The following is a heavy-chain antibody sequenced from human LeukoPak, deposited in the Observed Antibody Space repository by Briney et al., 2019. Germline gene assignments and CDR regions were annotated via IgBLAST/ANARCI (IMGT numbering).Heavy chain of an antibody. D-gene: IGHD3-3*01. CDR3: ARDHLGYDFWSGLRWNYYYMDV. J-gene: IGHJ6*03. Sequence: PGGSLRLSCAASGFTFSSYAMHWVRQAPGKGLEWVAVISYDGSNKYYADSVKGRFTISRDNSKNTLYLQMNSLRAEDTAVYYCARDHLGYDFWSGLRWNYYYMDVWGKGTTVTVSS. CDR2: ISYDGSNK. CDR1: GFTFSSYA. V-gene: IGHV3-30-3*01.